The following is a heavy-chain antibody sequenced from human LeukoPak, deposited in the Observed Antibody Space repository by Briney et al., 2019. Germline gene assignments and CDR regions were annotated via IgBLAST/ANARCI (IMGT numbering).Heavy chain of an antibody. V-gene: IGHV1-18*01. CDR1: GYTFTSYG. CDR2: ISAYNGNT. D-gene: IGHD3-16*01. Sequence: ASVKVSCKASGYTFTSYGISRVRQAPGQGLEWMGWISAYNGNTNYAQKLQGRVTMTTDTSTSTAYMELRSLRSDDTAVYYCARDDRYYDYVWGSSHFDYWGQGTLVTVSS. CDR3: ARDDRYYDYVWGSSHFDY. J-gene: IGHJ4*02.